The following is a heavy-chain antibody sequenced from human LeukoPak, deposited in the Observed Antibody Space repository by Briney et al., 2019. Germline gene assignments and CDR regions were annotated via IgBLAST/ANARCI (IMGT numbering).Heavy chain of an antibody. CDR2: IKQDGSEK. CDR3: ARVSSSGWDYYYYYYMDV. V-gene: IGHV3-7*01. D-gene: IGHD6-19*01. J-gene: IGHJ6*03. CDR1: GFIFTSYW. Sequence: GGSLRLSCAASGFIFTSYWMSWVRQAPGKGLEWVGNIKQDGSEKYYVDFMKGRFTISRDNAKNSLYLQMNSLRADDTAVYYCARVSSSGWDYYYYYYMDVWGKGTTVTVSS.